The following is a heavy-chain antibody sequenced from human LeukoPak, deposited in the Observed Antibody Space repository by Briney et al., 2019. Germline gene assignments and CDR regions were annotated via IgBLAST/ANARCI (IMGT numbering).Heavy chain of an antibody. J-gene: IGHJ4*02. D-gene: IGHD3-10*01. V-gene: IGHV3-21*01. CDR2: ISSSSSYI. CDR1: GFTFSSYS. CDR3: ARDFAVRGAPSDY. Sequence: GGSLRLSCAASGFTFSSYSMNRVRQAPGKGLEWVSSISSSSSYIYYGDSVKGRFTISRDNARNSLYLQMNSLRAEDTAVYYCARDFAVRGAPSDYWGQGTLVTVSS.